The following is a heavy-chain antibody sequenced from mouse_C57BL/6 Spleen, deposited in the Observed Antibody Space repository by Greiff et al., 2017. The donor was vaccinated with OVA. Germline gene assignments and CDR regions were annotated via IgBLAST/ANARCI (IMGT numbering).Heavy chain of an antibody. D-gene: IGHD2-4*01. CDR1: GYTFTSYW. V-gene: IGHV1-64*01. CDR3: ARAPFDYDGGGAMDY. J-gene: IGHJ4*01. CDR2: IHPNSGST. Sequence: VQLQQPGAELVKPGASVKLSCKASGYTFTSYWMHWVKQRPGQGLEWIGMIHPNSGSTNYNEKFKSKATLTVDKSSSTAYMQLSSLTSEDSAVYYCARAPFDYDGGGAMDYWGQGTSVTVSS.